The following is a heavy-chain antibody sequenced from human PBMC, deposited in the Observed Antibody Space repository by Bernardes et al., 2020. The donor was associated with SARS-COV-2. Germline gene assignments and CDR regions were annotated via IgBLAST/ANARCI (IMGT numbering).Heavy chain of an antibody. CDR1: GGSIRSYY. CDR3: ARANREYKYGLDYYYYYMDV. Sequence: SETLSLTCIVSGGSIRSYYWSWIRQPAGKGLEWIGRIYPSGDTNSNPSLEGRVPMSVDASRNQFSLKLSSVTAADTAVYYCARANREYKYGLDYYYYYMDVWGKGTTVTVSS. CDR2: IYPSGDT. V-gene: IGHV4-4*07. J-gene: IGHJ6*03. D-gene: IGHD5-18*01.